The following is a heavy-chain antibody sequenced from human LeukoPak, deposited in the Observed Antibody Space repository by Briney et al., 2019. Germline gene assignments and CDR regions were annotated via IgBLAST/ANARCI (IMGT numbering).Heavy chain of an antibody. D-gene: IGHD3-10*01. V-gene: IGHV4-59*12. Sequence: PSETLSLTCTVSGGSISSYYWSWIRQPPGKGLEWIGYIYYSGSTNYNPSLKSRVTISVDTSKNQFSLKLSSVTAADTAVYYCAGPLRGGLYYYMDVRGKGTTVTVYS. J-gene: IGHJ6*03. CDR3: AGPLRGGLYYYMDV. CDR1: GGSISSYY. CDR2: IYYSGST.